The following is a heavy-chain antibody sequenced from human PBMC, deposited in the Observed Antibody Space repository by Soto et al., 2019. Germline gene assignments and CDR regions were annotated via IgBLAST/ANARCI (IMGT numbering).Heavy chain of an antibody. V-gene: IGHV4-59*01. Sequence: SETLSLTCTVSGGSISSYYWSWIRQPPGKGLEWIGYIYYSGSTNYNPSLKSRVTISVDTSKNQSSLKLSSVTAADTAVYYCARWEPLGYCSGGSCSYYFDYWGQGTLVTVSS. D-gene: IGHD2-15*01. J-gene: IGHJ4*02. CDR1: GGSISSYY. CDR2: IYYSGST. CDR3: ARWEPLGYCSGGSCSYYFDY.